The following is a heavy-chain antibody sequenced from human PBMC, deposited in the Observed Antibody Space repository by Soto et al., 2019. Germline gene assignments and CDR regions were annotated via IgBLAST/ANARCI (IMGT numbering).Heavy chain of an antibody. CDR2: IWYDGSNK. CDR3: AKEYCDSSRCFLPDY. J-gene: IGHJ4*02. V-gene: IGHV3-30*02. D-gene: IGHD2-2*01. Sequence: GGSLRLSCAASGFTFSSYGMHWVRQAPGKGLEWVAVIWYDGSNKYYADSVKGRVTMTTDTSTSTAYMELRSLRSDDTAVYYCAKEYCDSSRCFLPDYWGQGALVTVSS. CDR1: GFTFSSYG.